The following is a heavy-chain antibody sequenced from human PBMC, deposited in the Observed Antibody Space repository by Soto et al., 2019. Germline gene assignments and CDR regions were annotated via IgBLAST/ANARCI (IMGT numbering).Heavy chain of an antibody. CDR3: ARATAPYYDKSDYYHCYFLGFSRRGTLDV. D-gene: IGHD3-22*01. CDR2: IKQDGSET. Sequence: PEGSLRLSGSTSGFVFSSFWLSWVRQAPXKGLEWVANIKQDGSETYYVDSVKGRFTISRDNAKKSLYLQMNSLRAEDTAVYFCARATAPYYDKSDYYHCYFLGFSRRGTLDV. V-gene: IGHV3-7*01. J-gene: IGHJ6*01. CDR1: GFVFSSFW.